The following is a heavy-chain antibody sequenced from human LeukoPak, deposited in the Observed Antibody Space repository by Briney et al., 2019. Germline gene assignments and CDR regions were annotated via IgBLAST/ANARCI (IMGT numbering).Heavy chain of an antibody. CDR3: ARLSDSGTWNGNEVDY. V-gene: IGHV1-2*04. D-gene: IGHD3-10*01. CDR1: GYTFTDYY. Sequence: ASVKVSCKASGYTFTDYYIHWVRQAPGQGLEWMGWINPHSGDTNYAQKFQGSVTMTRDTSISSAYMEMSRLGSDDTAVYYCARLSDSGTWNGNEVDYWGQGTLVTVSS. J-gene: IGHJ4*02. CDR2: INPHSGDT.